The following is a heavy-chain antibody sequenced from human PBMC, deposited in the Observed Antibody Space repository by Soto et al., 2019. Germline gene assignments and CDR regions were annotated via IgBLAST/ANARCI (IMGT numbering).Heavy chain of an antibody. CDR2: INPSGGST. V-gene: IGHV1-46*01. J-gene: IGHJ3*02. CDR1: GYTFTSYY. Sequence: RXXVKVSCKASGYTFTSYYIHWVRQAPGQGLEWMGIINPSGGSTSYAQKFQGRVTMTRDTSTSTVYMELSSLRSEDTAVYYCAREGGDAAFDIWGQGTMVTVSS. CDR3: AREGGDAAFDI.